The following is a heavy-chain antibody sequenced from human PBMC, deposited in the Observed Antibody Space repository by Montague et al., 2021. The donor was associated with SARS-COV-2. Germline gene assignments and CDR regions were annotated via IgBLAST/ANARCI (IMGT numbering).Heavy chain of an antibody. CDR2: NYYSGST. CDR1: GGSISSSSYY. CDR3: ARDQGYNWNYYYYYGMDV. J-gene: IGHJ6*02. D-gene: IGHD1-20*01. Sequence: SETLSLTCTVSGGSISSSSYYWGWIRQPPGKGLEWIGSNYYSGSTYYNSSLKSRVTISVDTSKNQYSLKLSSVTAADTAVYYCARDQGYNWNYYYYYGMDVWGQGTPVTVSS. V-gene: IGHV4-39*07.